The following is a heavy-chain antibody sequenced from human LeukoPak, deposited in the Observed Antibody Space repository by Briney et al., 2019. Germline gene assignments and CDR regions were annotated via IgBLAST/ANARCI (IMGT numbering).Heavy chain of an antibody. D-gene: IGHD2-21*01. CDR2: VRYDGSKK. CDR1: AFTFSSYA. Sequence: GGSLRLSCVASAFTFSSYAMHWVRQAPGKGLEWVSFVRYDGSKKYYADSVKGRFTISRDNSKNMLYLQMNSLRTEDTAVYYCAKDREAYCGGDCYSAFDYWGQGTLVTVSS. J-gene: IGHJ4*02. V-gene: IGHV3-30*02. CDR3: AKDREAYCGGDCYSAFDY.